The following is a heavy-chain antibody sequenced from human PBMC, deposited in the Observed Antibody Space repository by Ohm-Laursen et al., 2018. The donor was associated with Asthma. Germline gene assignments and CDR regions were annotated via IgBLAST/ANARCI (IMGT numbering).Heavy chain of an antibody. CDR2: ISYDGSNK. CDR1: GFTFSSYG. V-gene: IGHV3-30*18. D-gene: IGHD3-10*01. CDR3: AKQLLWFGELLEDEGDYGMDV. Sequence: SLRLSCAASGFTFSSYGMHWVRQAPGKGLEWVAVISYDGSNKYYADSVKGRFTISRDNSKNTLYLQMNSLRAEDTAVYYCAKQLLWFGELLEDEGDYGMDVWGQGTTVTVSS. J-gene: IGHJ6*02.